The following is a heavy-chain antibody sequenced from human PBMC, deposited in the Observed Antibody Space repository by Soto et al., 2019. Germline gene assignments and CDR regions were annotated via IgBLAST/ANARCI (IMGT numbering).Heavy chain of an antibody. Sequence: PGGSLRLSCAASGFTFSSYAMHWVRQAPGKGLGWVAVISYDGSNKYYADSVKGRFTISRDNSKNTLYLQMNSLRAEDTAVYYCARYSSSSGVRYYYGMDVWGQGTTVTVSS. D-gene: IGHD6-6*01. V-gene: IGHV3-30-3*01. CDR2: ISYDGSNK. CDR3: ARYSSSSGVRYYYGMDV. J-gene: IGHJ6*02. CDR1: GFTFSSYA.